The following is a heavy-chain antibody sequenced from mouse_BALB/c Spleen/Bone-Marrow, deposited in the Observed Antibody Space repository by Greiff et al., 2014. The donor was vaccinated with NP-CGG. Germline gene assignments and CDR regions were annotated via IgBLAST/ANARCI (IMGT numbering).Heavy chain of an antibody. Sequence: EVKLVESGGGLVQPGGSLRLSCATSGFTFTDYYMSWVRQPPGKALEWLGFIRNKPSGYTTEYSASVKGRFTISRDNSQSILYLQMNTLRVEDSATYYCTRDMGLLRFDYGGQGTTLTVSS. V-gene: IGHV7-3*02. D-gene: IGHD1-1*01. CDR1: GFTFTDYY. J-gene: IGHJ2*01. CDR2: IRNKPSGYTT. CDR3: TRDMGLLRFDY.